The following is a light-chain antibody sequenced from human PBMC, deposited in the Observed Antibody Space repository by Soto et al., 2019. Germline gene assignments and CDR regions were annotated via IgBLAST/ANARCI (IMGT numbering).Light chain of an antibody. CDR1: QNIRGNE. CDR3: QDYGTSAPCT. Sequence: EVVLTQSPGTLSLSPGERATLSCRASQNIRGNELAWYQQKPGQAPRLLIYRGSSRATGIPDRFSGRGSGTDFTLTISRLEPEDFAVYYYQDYGTSAPCTFGQGTKVEIK. V-gene: IGKV3-20*01. CDR2: RGS. J-gene: IGKJ1*01.